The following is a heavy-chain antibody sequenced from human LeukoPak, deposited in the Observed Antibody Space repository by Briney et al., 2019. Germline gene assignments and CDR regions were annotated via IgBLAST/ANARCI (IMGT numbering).Heavy chain of an antibody. D-gene: IGHD3-9*01. V-gene: IGHV3-30-3*01. J-gene: IGHJ4*02. Sequence: GGSLRLSCAASGFTFSSYAMHWVRQAPGKGLEWVAVISYDGSNKYYADSVKGRFTISRDNSKNTLYLQMNSLRAEDTAVYYCARRGADVLRYFDWSKPFDYWGQGTLVTVSS. CDR2: ISYDGSNK. CDR1: GFTFSSYA. CDR3: ARRGADVLRYFDWSKPFDY.